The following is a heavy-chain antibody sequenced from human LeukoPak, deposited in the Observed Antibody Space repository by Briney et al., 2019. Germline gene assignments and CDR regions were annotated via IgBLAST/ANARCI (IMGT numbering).Heavy chain of an antibody. V-gene: IGHV4-30-4*01. CDR3: ASVPLGYCSGGSCYGFDY. Sequence: SETLSLTCTVSGGSISSGDYYWSWIRQPPGKGLEWIGYIYYSGSTYYNPSLKSRVTISVDTSKNQSSLKLSSVTAADTAVYYCASVPLGYCSGGSCYGFDYWGQGTLVTVSS. CDR1: GGSISSGDYY. CDR2: IYYSGST. J-gene: IGHJ4*02. D-gene: IGHD2-15*01.